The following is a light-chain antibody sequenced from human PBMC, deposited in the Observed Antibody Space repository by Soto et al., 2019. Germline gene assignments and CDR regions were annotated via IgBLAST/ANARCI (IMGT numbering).Light chain of an antibody. Sequence: EIVLTQSPGTLSLSPLEGATLXCMASQSVSNNYLAWYQQKPGQAPRLLIYGASNRATGIPDRFSGSGSGTDFTLTISRLEPEDFAVYYCQQYGSSGTFGQGTKVDIK. CDR1: QSVSNNY. V-gene: IGKV3-20*01. CDR3: QQYGSSGT. CDR2: GAS. J-gene: IGKJ1*01.